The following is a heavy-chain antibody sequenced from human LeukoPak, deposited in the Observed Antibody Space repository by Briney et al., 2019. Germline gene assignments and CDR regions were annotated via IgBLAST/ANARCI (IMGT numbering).Heavy chain of an antibody. Sequence: SETLSLTCSVSGGSIGTYYWTWIRQPPGKGLEWIGYIYYTGSTNYSPSLKSRASMSVDTSKNQVSLKMTSVTAADTAVYYCARDLKAGIAIDYWGQGTLVTVSS. J-gene: IGHJ4*02. V-gene: IGHV4-59*12. CDR3: ARDLKAGIAIDY. D-gene: IGHD6-13*01. CDR2: IYYTGST. CDR1: GGSIGTYY.